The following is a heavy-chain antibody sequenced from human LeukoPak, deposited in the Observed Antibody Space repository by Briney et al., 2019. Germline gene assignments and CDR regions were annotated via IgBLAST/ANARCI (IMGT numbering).Heavy chain of an antibody. V-gene: IGHV1-8*01. CDR2: MNPNSGNT. CDR1: GYTFTSYD. J-gene: IGHJ6*02. Sequence: GASVKVSCKASGYTFTSYDINWVRQATGQGLEWMGWMNPNSGNTGYAQKFQGRVTMTRNTSISTAYMELSSLRSEDTAVYYCARVLLLPHYDFWSGSKGMDVWGQGTTVTVSS. CDR3: ARVLLLPHYDFWSGSKGMDV. D-gene: IGHD3-3*01.